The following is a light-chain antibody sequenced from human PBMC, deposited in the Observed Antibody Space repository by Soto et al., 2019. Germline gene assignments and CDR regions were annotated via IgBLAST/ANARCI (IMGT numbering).Light chain of an antibody. CDR2: WAS. J-gene: IGKJ2*01. CDR1: QSVLYNSNNKNY. CDR3: QQYFSTPPS. Sequence: DIVMTQSPDSLAVSLGERATINCKSSQSVLYNSNNKNYLAWYQQKPGQPPKLLIYWASTRESGVPDRFSGSGSAIDFTLTINSLQAEDVAVYYCQQYFSTPPSFGQGTKLEIK. V-gene: IGKV4-1*01.